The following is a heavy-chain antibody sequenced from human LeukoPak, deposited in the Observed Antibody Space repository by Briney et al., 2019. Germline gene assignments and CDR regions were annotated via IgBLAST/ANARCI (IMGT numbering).Heavy chain of an antibody. CDR1: GFTFSGYW. CDR2: INSDGSTT. V-gene: IGHV3-74*01. D-gene: IGHD3-10*01. CDR3: ANTYGSWGNFDT. Sequence: GGSLRLSCAASGFTFSGYWMHWVRQAPGTGLVWVSVINSDGSTTRYADSVRGRFTISRDNAKNTLYLQMNSLRAEDTAVYYCANTYGSWGNFDTWGQGTLVTVSS. J-gene: IGHJ4*02.